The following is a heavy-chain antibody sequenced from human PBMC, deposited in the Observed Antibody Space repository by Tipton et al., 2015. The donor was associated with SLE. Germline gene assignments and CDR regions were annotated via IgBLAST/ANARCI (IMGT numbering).Heavy chain of an antibody. CDR2: ISYSGST. CDR1: GDSISNYY. J-gene: IGHJ5*02. D-gene: IGHD3-16*01. CDR3: AKGGGWFDP. V-gene: IGHV4-59*01. Sequence: TLSLTCTVSGDSISNYYWSWIRQPPGEGLEWIGYISYSGSTNYNPSLKSRVSTSVDTSKNQFSLKLNSVTAADTAVYYCAKGGGWFDPWGQGTLVTVSS.